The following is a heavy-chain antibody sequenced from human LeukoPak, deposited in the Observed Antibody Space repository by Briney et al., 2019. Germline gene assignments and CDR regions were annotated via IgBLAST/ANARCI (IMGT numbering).Heavy chain of an antibody. CDR2: INHSGNT. J-gene: IGHJ4*02. CDR1: GGSFSGYY. D-gene: IGHD1-14*01. V-gene: IGHV4-34*01. CDR3: ARRFRNPPRLVPTYYFDY. Sequence: SETLSLTCAVYGGSFSGYYWSWIRQPPGKRLEWVGEINHSGNTNYNPSPKSRVTISVDTSKNPFSLKLSSVTAADTAVYYCARRFRNPPRLVPTYYFDYWGQGTLVTVSS.